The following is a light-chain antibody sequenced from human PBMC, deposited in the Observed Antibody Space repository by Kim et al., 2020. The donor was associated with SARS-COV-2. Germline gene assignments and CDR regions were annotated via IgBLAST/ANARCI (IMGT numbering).Light chain of an antibody. V-gene: IGKV1-39*01. CDR3: QQTYSTPYT. CDR1: QSISSY. Sequence: DIQMTQSPSSLSASVGDRVTITCRASQSISSYLNWYQQKPGKAPKLLIYGESSLQSGVPSRFSGSGSGTDFTLTISSLQPEDFATYYCQQTYSTPYTFGQGTKLEI. CDR2: GES. J-gene: IGKJ2*01.